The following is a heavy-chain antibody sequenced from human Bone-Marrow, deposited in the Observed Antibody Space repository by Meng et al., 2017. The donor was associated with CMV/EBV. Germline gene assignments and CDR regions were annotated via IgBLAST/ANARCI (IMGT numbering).Heavy chain of an antibody. D-gene: IGHD2-2*01. J-gene: IGHJ3*02. V-gene: IGHV3-9*01. Sequence: SLKISCAASGFTFDDYALHWVRQAPGKGLEWVSGISWNSGSIGYADSVKGRFTISRDNAKNSLYLQMNSLRAEDTALYYCGRGSGYCSSTSCFLRSFDIWGQGTMVTVSS. CDR1: GFTFDDYA. CDR3: GRGSGYCSSTSCFLRSFDI. CDR2: ISWNSGSI.